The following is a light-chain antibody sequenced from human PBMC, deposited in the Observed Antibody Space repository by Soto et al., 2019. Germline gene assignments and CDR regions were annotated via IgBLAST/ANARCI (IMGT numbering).Light chain of an antibody. J-gene: IGLJ1*01. CDR1: SSDAGGYNY. Sequence: QSVLAQPASVSGSPGQSITISCTGTSSDAGGYNYVSWYQQHPGKAPKLMIYDVSNRPSGVSNRFSGSKSGNTASLTISGLQAEDEADYYCSSYTSSSTYVFGTGTKVTVL. V-gene: IGLV2-14*01. CDR3: SSYTSSSTYV. CDR2: DVS.